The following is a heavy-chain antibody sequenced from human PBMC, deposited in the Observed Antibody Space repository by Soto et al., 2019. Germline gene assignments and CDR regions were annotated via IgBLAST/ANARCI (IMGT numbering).Heavy chain of an antibody. CDR3: ARGGDVPYYYYGMDV. V-gene: IGHV1-18*01. CDR1: GYTFTSYG. J-gene: IGHJ6*02. Sequence: ASVKVSCKASGYTFTSYGISWVRQAPGQGLEWMGWINGYNGNTNHAQKLQGGVTMSTDTSTSTAYMELRSLRSDDSAVYYCARGGDVPYYYYGMDVWGQGPRFTVSS. D-gene: IGHD3-16*01. CDR2: INGYNGNT.